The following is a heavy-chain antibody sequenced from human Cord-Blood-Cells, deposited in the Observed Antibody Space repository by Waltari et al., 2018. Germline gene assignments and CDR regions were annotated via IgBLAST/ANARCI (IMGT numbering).Heavy chain of an antibody. CDR1: GFTFTSSA. CDR2: IVVGSGNT. Sequence: QMQLVQSGPEVKKPGTSVKVSCKASGFTFTSSAVQWVRQARGQRLEWIGWIVVGSGNTNYAQKFQERVTITRDMSKSTAYMELSSLRSEDTAVYYCAAADPYFYYYGMDVWGQGTTVTVSS. CDR3: AAADPYFYYYGMDV. V-gene: IGHV1-58*01. J-gene: IGHJ6*02.